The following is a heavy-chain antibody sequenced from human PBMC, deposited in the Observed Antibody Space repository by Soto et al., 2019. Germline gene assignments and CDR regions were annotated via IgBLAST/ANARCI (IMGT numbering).Heavy chain of an antibody. V-gene: IGHV4-31*03. CDR3: ARDVPQYGFDPFDV. CDR1: GGSISSGGYY. J-gene: IGHJ3*01. CDR2: VYFSGST. D-gene: IGHD4-17*01. Sequence: HVQLQESGPGLVKPSQTLSLTCTVSGGSISSGGYYWSWIRQLPGKGLEWIGYVYFSGSTSYNPSLKSRVTISVDTSKTQFSLKLTSVTAADTAVYYCARDVPQYGFDPFDVWGQGTLVTVSS.